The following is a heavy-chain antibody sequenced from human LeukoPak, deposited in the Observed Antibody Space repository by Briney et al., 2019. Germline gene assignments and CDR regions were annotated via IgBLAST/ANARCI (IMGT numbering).Heavy chain of an antibody. D-gene: IGHD6-13*01. CDR1: GFTFSSFW. V-gene: IGHV3-7*01. CDR3: AKDRAGNSWNFDY. CDR2: IKEDGSEK. Sequence: PGGSLRLSCAASGFTFSSFWMNWVRQAPGKGLEWVANIKEDGSEKYYVDSVKGRFTISRDNAKNSLYLQMNSLRAEDTAVYYCAKDRAGNSWNFDYWGQGILVAVSS. J-gene: IGHJ4*02.